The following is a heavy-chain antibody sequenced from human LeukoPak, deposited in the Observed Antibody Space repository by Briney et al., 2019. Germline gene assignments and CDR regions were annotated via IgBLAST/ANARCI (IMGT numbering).Heavy chain of an antibody. Sequence: GASVKVSCKASGYTFTEYFIHWVRQAPGQGLECMGWFNPSSGDTNYAQKYQGRVTMTRGTSISTAYMELSWLTSDDTAVYYCARADHGTRSNGFYTLDYWGQGTLVTVSS. V-gene: IGHV1-2*02. CDR1: GYTFTEYF. CDR3: ARADHGTRSNGFYTLDY. D-gene: IGHD2-2*02. CDR2: FNPSSGDT. J-gene: IGHJ4*02.